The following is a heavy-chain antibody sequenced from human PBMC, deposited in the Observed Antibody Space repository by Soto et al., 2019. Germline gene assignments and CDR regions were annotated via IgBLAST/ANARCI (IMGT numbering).Heavy chain of an antibody. CDR1: GGTFSSYA. CDR2: IIPIFGTA. V-gene: IGHV1-69*01. CDR3: ARVPGIAVAGTYYYYGMDV. Sequence: QVQLVQSGAEVKKPGSSVKVSCKASGGTFSSYAISWVRQAPGQGLEWMGGIIPIFGTANYAQKFQGRVTITADESTSTAYMELSSLRSEDTAVYYCARVPGIAVAGTYYYYGMDVWGQGTTVTVSS. J-gene: IGHJ6*02. D-gene: IGHD6-19*01.